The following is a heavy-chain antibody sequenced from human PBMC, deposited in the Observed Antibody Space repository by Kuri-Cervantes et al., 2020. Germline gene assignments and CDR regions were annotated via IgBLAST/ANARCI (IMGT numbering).Heavy chain of an antibody. CDR2: IWYDGSNK. V-gene: IGHV3-33*08. CDR1: GFTFSSYA. D-gene: IGHD2-15*01. CDR3: ARQELGYCSGGSCYSGGTLFDY. J-gene: IGHJ4*02. Sequence: GGSLRLSCAASGFTFSSYAMHWVRQAPGKGLEWVAVIWYDGSNKYYADSVKGRFTISRDNSKNTLYLQMNSLRAEDTAVYYCARQELGYCSGGSCYSGGTLFDYWGQGTLVTVSS.